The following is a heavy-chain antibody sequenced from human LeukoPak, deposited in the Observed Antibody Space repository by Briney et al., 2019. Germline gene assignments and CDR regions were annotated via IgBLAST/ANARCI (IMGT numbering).Heavy chain of an antibody. Sequence: TSETLSLTCTVSGGSISSYYWSWIRQPPGKGLEWIGYVYSSGSTNYNPSLKSRVTISGDTSKNQFSLKLSSVTAADTAVYYCARYSYGGYYFDYWGQGTLVTVSS. CDR1: GGSISSYY. V-gene: IGHV4-59*01. CDR3: ARYSYGGYYFDY. J-gene: IGHJ4*02. D-gene: IGHD5-18*01. CDR2: VYSSGST.